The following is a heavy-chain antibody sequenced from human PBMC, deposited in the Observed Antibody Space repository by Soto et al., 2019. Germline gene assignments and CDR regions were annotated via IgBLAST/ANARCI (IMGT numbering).Heavy chain of an antibody. V-gene: IGHV4-31*03. D-gene: IGHD2-15*01. J-gene: IGHJ3*02. Sequence: SETLSLTCTVSGGSISSGGYYWSWIRQHPGKGLEWIGYIYYSGSTYYNPSLKSRVTISVDTSKNQFSLKLSSVTAADAAVYYCARAPLPYCSGGSCYPGGAFDIWGQGTMVTVSS. CDR3: ARAPLPYCSGGSCYPGGAFDI. CDR2: IYYSGST. CDR1: GGSISSGGYY.